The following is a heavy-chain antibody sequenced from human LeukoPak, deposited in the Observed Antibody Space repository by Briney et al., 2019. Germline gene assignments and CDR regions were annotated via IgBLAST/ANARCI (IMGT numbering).Heavy chain of an antibody. J-gene: IGHJ4*02. D-gene: IGHD1-26*01. CDR1: GGSISSSSYY. V-gene: IGHV4-39*01. CDR2: IYYTGRT. CDR3: AIDNGSHSIVY. Sequence: SETVSLTCTVSGGSISSSSYYWGWVRQPPGKGLEWIGSIYYTGRTYYHPSLKSRATISADTSQNQFSLKLSSVTAADTAVYYCAIDNGSHSIVYWGQGTLVTVSS.